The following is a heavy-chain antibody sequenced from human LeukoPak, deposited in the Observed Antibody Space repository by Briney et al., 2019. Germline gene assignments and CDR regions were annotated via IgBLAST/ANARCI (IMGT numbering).Heavy chain of an antibody. CDR1: GYTFTGYY. J-gene: IGHJ4*02. D-gene: IGHD2-15*01. CDR2: INSNSGGT. V-gene: IGHV1-2*02. Sequence: GASVKVSCKASGYTFTGYYMHWVRQAPGQGLEWMGWINSNSGGTNYPQKFQGRVTMTMDTSISTAYMELSRLRSDDTAVYYCARDRYCSGGSCSSAADCWGQGTLVTVSP. CDR3: ARDRYCSGGSCSSAADC.